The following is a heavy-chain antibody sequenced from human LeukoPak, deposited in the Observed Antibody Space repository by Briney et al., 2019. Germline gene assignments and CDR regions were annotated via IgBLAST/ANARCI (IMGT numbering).Heavy chain of an antibody. CDR3: ARDKYDSGSYLFDY. CDR1: GFTFSSYG. J-gene: IGHJ4*02. D-gene: IGHD1-26*01. V-gene: IGHV3-33*01. CDR2: IWYDGSNK. Sequence: RSLRLSCAASGFTFSSYGMHWVRQAPGKGLEWVAVIWYDGSNKYYADSVKGRFTISRDNSKNTLYLQMNSLRAEDTAVYYCARDKYDSGSYLFDYWGQGTLVTVSS.